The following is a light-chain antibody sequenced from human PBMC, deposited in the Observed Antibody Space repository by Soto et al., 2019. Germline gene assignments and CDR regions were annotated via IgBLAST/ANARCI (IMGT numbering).Light chain of an antibody. CDR2: AAS. CDR1: QSISSY. Sequence: DIQMTQSPSSLSASVGDRVTITCRASQSISSYLNWYQQKPGKAPKLLIYAASSLQSGVPSRFSGSGSGTDFTLPISSLQPEDFATVYCQQSYSTPWTFGQGTKVDIK. CDR3: QQSYSTPWT. V-gene: IGKV1-39*01. J-gene: IGKJ1*01.